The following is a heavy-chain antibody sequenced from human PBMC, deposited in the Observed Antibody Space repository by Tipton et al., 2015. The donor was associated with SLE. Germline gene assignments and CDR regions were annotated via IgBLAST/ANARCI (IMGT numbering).Heavy chain of an antibody. V-gene: IGHV3-9*01. Sequence: RSLRLSCAASGFTFDDYAMHWVRQAPGKGLEWVSGISWNSGSIGYADSVKGRFTISRDNAKNSLYLQMNSLRAEDTALYYCAKGSGYCSSTSCNFDYWGQGTLVTVSS. D-gene: IGHD2-2*01. CDR2: ISWNSGSI. CDR1: GFTFDDYA. J-gene: IGHJ4*02. CDR3: AKGSGYCSSTSCNFDY.